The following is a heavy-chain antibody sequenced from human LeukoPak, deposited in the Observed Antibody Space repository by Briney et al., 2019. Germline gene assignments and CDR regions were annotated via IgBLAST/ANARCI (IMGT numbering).Heavy chain of an antibody. CDR3: ARDWVPLAYCGSDCYGAFDI. V-gene: IGHV3-7*01. J-gene: IGHJ3*02. CDR2: IKQDDSEK. D-gene: IGHD2-21*02. CDR1: GFTFSNYW. Sequence: PGGSLRLSCAASGFTFSNYWMTWVRQAPGKGLEWVANIKQDDSEKDYVDSVKGRFTISRDNAKNSLYLQMNSLGAEDTAVYYCARDWVPLAYCGSDCYGAFDIWGQGTMVTVSS.